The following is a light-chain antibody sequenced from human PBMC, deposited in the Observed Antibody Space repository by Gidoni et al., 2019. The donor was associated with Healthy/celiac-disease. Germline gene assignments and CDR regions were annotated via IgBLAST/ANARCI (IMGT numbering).Light chain of an antibody. V-gene: IGLV3-19*01. Sequence: SELTQDPAVSVALGQTVRITCQGDSLRSYYASWYQQKPGQAPVLVIYGKNNRPSGIPDRFSGSSSGNTASLTITGAQAEDEADYYCNSRDSSGNHLVVFGGGTKLTVL. CDR3: NSRDSSGNHLVV. CDR1: SLRSYY. CDR2: GKN. J-gene: IGLJ2*01.